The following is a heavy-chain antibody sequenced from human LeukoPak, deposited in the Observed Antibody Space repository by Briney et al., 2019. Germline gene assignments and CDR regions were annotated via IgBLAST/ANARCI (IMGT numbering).Heavy chain of an antibody. CDR3: ARAPHYYDSSGSTWYFDL. D-gene: IGHD3-22*01. J-gene: IGHJ2*01. CDR1: GGSISSGDYY. V-gene: IGHV4-30-4*01. CDR2: IYYSGST. Sequence: SETLSLTCTVSGGSISSGDYYWSWIRQPPGKGLEWIGYIYYSGSTYYNPSLKSRVTISVDTSKNQFSLKLSSVTAADTAVYYCARAPHYYDSSGSTWYFDLWGRGTLVTVAS.